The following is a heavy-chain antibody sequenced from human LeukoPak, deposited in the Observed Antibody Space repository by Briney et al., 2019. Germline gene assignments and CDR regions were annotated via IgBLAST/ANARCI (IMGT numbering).Heavy chain of an antibody. CDR1: GFTFSSYA. CDR3: AKSPYSSGWQWGDY. V-gene: IGHV3-23*01. CDR2: ISGSGGST. J-gene: IGHJ4*02. Sequence: GGSLRLSGAASGFTFSSYAMSWVRQAPGKGLEWVSAISGSGGSTYYADSVKGRFTISRDNSKSTLYLQMNSLRAEDTAVYYCAKSPYSSGWQWGDYWGQGTLVTVSS. D-gene: IGHD6-19*01.